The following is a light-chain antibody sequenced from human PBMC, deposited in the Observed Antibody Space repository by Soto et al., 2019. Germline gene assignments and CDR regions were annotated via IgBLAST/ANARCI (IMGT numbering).Light chain of an antibody. CDR1: SSNIGAGYD. CDR3: QSYDSSLSVVV. Sequence: QSVLTQPPSVSGAPGQRVTISCTGSSSNIGAGYDVHWYQQLPGTAPKLLIYGNSNRPSGVPDRFSGSKSGTSASLAITGLQAEDEADYYCQSYDSSLSVVVFGGETNLTVL. J-gene: IGLJ2*01. V-gene: IGLV1-40*01. CDR2: GNS.